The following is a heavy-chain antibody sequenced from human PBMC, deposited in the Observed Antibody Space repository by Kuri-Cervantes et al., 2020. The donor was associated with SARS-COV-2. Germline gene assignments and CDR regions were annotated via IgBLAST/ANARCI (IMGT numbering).Heavy chain of an antibody. D-gene: IGHD5-24*01. CDR1: GGSIRGSSYY. CDR3: ARGDGYADYYYYYMDV. Sequence: SETLSLTCTVSGGSIRGSSYYWAWIRQPPGKGLEWIASVYYIGSTYYNPSLKSRVTISVDTSKKQFSLKLSSVTAADTAVYYFARGDGYADYYYYYMDVWGKGTTVTVSS. J-gene: IGHJ6*03. CDR2: VYYIGST. V-gene: IGHV4-39*07.